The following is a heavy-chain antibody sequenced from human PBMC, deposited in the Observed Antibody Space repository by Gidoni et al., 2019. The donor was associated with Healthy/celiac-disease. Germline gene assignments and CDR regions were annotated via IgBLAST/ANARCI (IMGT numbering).Heavy chain of an antibody. V-gene: IGHV3-64D*06. CDR2: ISSNGGST. CDR1: GFTFGSYA. D-gene: IGHD6-13*01. J-gene: IGHJ4*02. Sequence: EVQLVESGGGLVQPGGSLRLSCSASGFTFGSYAMHWVRQAPGKGLEYVSAISSNGGSTYYADSVKGRFTISRDNSKNTLYLQMSSLRAEDTAVYYCVSRPRGSSWGPFDYWGQGTLVTVSS. CDR3: VSRPRGSSWGPFDY.